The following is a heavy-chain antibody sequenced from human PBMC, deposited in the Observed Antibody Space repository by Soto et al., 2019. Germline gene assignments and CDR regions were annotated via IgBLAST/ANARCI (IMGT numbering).Heavy chain of an antibody. CDR3: ARYNSGWALDY. CDR1: GYTFTTYA. D-gene: IGHD6-19*01. J-gene: IGHJ4*02. Sequence: QVQMVQSGGEVKKPGASVKVSCKASGYTFTTYAINWVRQAPGQGLEWMGWISAYNGNTNYAQKLQGRVTMTTDTSTSTAYMELRSLRSDDTAVYYGARYNSGWALDYWGQGTLVTVSS. V-gene: IGHV1-18*01. CDR2: ISAYNGNT.